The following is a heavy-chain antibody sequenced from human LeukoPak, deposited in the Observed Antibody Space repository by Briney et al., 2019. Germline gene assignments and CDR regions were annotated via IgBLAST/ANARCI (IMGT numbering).Heavy chain of an antibody. V-gene: IGHV4-34*01. Sequence: PSETLSLTCAVSGGSFSGYYWSWIRQPPGKGLEWIGEINHSGSTNYNPSLKSRVTISVDTSKNQFSLKLSSVTAADTAVYYCARRTYYYYMDVWGKGTTVTVSS. J-gene: IGHJ6*03. CDR2: INHSGST. CDR1: GGSFSGYY. CDR3: ARRTYYYYMDV.